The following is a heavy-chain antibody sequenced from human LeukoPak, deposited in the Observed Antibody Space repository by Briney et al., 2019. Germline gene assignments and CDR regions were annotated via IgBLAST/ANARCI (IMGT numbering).Heavy chain of an antibody. V-gene: IGHV4-59*12. J-gene: IGHJ1*01. CDR1: GGSISSYY. Sequence: SETLSLTCTVSGGSISSYYWSWIRQPPGKGLEWIGYIYYSGSTNYNPSLKSRVTISVDTSKNQFSLKLSSVTAADTAVYYCARDISLYSSSWSLYFQHWGQGTLVTVSS. CDR3: ARDISLYSSSWSLYFQH. CDR2: IYYSGST. D-gene: IGHD6-13*01.